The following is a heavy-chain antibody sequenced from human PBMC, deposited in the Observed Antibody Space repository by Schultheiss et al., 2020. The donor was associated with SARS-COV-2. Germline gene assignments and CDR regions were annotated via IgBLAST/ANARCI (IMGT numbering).Heavy chain of an antibody. CDR1: GYTFTSYG. CDR2: ISGYSNNT. V-gene: IGHV1-18*01. J-gene: IGHJ5*02. Sequence: ASVKVSCKASGYTFTSYGISWVRQAPGQGLEWMGWISGYSNNTNYAQNLRDRVFMTTDTSTSTAYMELRYLRSDDTAVYYCARTLVRGYCSSTSCYKRGWFDPWGQGTLVTVSS. D-gene: IGHD2-2*02. CDR3: ARTLVRGYCSSTSCYKRGWFDP.